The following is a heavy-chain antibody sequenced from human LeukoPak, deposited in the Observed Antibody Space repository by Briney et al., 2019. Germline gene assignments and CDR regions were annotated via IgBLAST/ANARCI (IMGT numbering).Heavy chain of an antibody. CDR3: ARDRAVGLEQLVAKSGEDY. V-gene: IGHV3-30*01. D-gene: IGHD6-6*01. CDR2: ISYDGSNK. J-gene: IGHJ4*02. CDR1: GFTFSSYA. Sequence: GRSLRLSCAASGFTFSSYAMHWVRQAPGKGLEWVAVISYDGSNKYYADSVKGRFTISRDNSKNTLYLQMNSLRAEDTAVYYCARDRAVGLEQLVAKSGEDYWGQGTLVTVSS.